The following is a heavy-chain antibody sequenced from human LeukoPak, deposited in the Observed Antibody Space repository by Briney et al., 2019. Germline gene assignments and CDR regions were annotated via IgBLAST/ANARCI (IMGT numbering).Heavy chain of an antibody. J-gene: IGHJ4*02. CDR3: ARGILHYDYVWGSYRSYYFDY. D-gene: IGHD3-16*02. CDR2: IYYSGST. CDR1: GGSISSYY. V-gene: IGHV4-59*01. Sequence: ETLSLTCTVSGGSISSYYWSWIRQPPGKGLEWIGYIYYSGSTNYNPSLKSRVTISVDTSKNQFSLKLSSVTAADTAVYYCARGILHYDYVWGSYRSYYFDYWGQGTLVAVSS.